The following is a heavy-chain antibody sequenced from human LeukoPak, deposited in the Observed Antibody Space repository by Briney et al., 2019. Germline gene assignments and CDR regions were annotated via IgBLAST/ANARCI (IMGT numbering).Heavy chain of an antibody. CDR1: GYTFTSYD. CDR2: MNPNSGNT. J-gene: IGHJ3*02. D-gene: IGHD6-13*01. Sequence: ASVKVSCKASGYTFTSYDINWVRQATGQGLEWMGWMNPNSGNTGYAQKFQGRVTMTRNTSISTAYMELSSLRSEDTAVYYRARPRAAAGTGSDAFDIWGQGTMVTVSS. V-gene: IGHV1-8*01. CDR3: ARPRAAAGTGSDAFDI.